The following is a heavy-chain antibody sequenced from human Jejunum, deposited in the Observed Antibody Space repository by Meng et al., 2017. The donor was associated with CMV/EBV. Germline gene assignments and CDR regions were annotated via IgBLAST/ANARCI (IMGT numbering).Heavy chain of an antibody. CDR2: IYPGDSHT. Sequence: SGYSFNTYWIGWVRQMPGKGLEWMGIIYPGDSHTIYSPSFQGQVTMSADKSISTAYLQWSSLKASDTAMYYCARREAGTTTVSFYYWGQGTLVTVS. V-gene: IGHV5-51*01. D-gene: IGHD1-7*01. J-gene: IGHJ4*02. CDR3: ARREAGTTTVSFYY. CDR1: GYSFNTYW.